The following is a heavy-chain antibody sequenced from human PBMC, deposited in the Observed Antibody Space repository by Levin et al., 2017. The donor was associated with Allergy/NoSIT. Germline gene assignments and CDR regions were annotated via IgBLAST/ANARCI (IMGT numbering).Heavy chain of an antibody. Sequence: SQTLSLTCTVSGGSISSGDYYWSWIRQPPGKGLEWIGYIYYSGSTYYNPSLKSRVTISVDTSKNQFSLKLSSVTAADTAVYYCARVEVGAKGVFFDYWGQGTLVTVSS. CDR3: ARVEVGAKGVFFDY. CDR2: IYYSGST. V-gene: IGHV4-30-4*01. CDR1: GGSISSGDYY. J-gene: IGHJ4*02. D-gene: IGHD1-26*01.